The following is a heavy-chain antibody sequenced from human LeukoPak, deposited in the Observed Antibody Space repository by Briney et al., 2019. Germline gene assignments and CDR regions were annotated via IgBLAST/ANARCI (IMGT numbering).Heavy chain of an antibody. CDR2: IIPIFGTA. J-gene: IGHJ4*02. CDR1: GGTFSSYA. D-gene: IGHD6-13*01. Sequence: ASVKVSCKASGGTFSSYAISWVRQAPGQGLEWMGGIIPIFGTANYAQKFQGRVTITADESTSTAYMELSSLRSEDTAVYYCAKKLQAAADLPHPFDYWGQGTLVTVSS. V-gene: IGHV1-69*13. CDR3: AKKLQAAADLPHPFDY.